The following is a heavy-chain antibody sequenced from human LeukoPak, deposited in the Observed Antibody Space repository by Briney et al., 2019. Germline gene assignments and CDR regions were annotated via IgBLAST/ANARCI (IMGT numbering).Heavy chain of an antibody. CDR3: ARDATMMGNYFNY. CDR2: IDHSGST. Sequence: SETLSLTCTVSGGSISSGSYYWGWIRQPPGKGLEWIGSIDHSGSTHYNPSLKSRVTISVDTSKNQFSLKLSSVTAADTALYYCARDATMMGNYFNYWGQGTLVTVSS. CDR1: GGSISSGSYY. J-gene: IGHJ4*02. D-gene: IGHD5-12*01. V-gene: IGHV4-39*07.